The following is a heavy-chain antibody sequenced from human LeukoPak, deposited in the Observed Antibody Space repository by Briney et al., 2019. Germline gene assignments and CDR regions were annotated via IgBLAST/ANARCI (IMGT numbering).Heavy chain of an antibody. J-gene: IGHJ5*02. D-gene: IGHD3-10*01. Sequence: SETLSLTCTLSGGSVSSGSYYWSWIRQPPGKGLEWVGYIYYSGSTNYNPSRKSRVIISVDTSKNQFSLKLSSVTAADTAVYYCARSSTMVRGVRRVWFDPWGQGTLVTVSS. CDR3: ARSSTMVRGVRRVWFDP. CDR1: GGSVSSGSYY. V-gene: IGHV4-61*01. CDR2: IYYSGST.